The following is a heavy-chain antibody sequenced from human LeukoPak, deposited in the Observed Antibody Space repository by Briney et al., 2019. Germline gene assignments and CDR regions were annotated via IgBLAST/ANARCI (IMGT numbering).Heavy chain of an antibody. CDR2: IGSSGRTI. Sequence: GGSLRLSCAASGFIFSDYYMSWIRQAPGKGLEWVSYIGSSGRTIYYADSVKGRFTISRDNAKNSLFLQMNTLKAEDTAVYYCARAGGSYLGEFNYWGQGTLVTVSP. CDR1: GFIFSDYY. CDR3: ARAGGSYLGEFNY. V-gene: IGHV3-11*01. J-gene: IGHJ4*02. D-gene: IGHD1-26*01.